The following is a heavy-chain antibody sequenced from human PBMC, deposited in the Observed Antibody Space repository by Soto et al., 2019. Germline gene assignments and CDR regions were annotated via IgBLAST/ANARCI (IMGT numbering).Heavy chain of an antibody. Sequence: SETLSLTCAVYGGSFSGYYWSWIRQPPGKGLEWIGEINHSGSTNYNPSLKSRITISVETSKNQFSLKLSSVTAADTAVYYCASAVDYYGSSEYNWFDPWGQGTLVTVSS. CDR1: GGSFSGYY. CDR2: INHSGST. D-gene: IGHD3-10*01. V-gene: IGHV4-34*01. J-gene: IGHJ5*02. CDR3: ASAVDYYGSSEYNWFDP.